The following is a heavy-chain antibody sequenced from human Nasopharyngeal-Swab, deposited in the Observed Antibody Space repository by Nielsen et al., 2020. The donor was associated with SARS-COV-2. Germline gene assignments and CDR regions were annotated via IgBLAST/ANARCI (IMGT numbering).Heavy chain of an antibody. V-gene: IGHV1-3*01. D-gene: IGHD4-17*01. CDR2: INAGNGNT. J-gene: IGHJ6*03. CDR3: ARDPTVTTDYYYYYYMDV. Sequence: WVRQVPGQRLEWMGWINAGNGNTKYSQKFQGRVTITRDTSASTAYMELSSLRSEDTAVYYCARDPTVTTDYYYYYYMDVWGKGTTVTVS.